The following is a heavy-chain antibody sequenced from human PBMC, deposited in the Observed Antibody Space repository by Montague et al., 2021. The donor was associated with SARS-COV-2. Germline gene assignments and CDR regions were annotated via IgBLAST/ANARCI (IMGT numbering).Heavy chain of an antibody. J-gene: IGHJ4*02. V-gene: IGHV4-61*01. Sequence: SETLSLTCTVSGGSVSSSNYYWIWIRQPPGKGLEWIGYTSYSGSTNYDPSLKSRVSISVDTSKNQLSLTVISATAADTAVYYCATMGYQSVGYSYSFDYWGQGTLVTVSS. CDR3: ATMGYQSVGYSYSFDY. D-gene: IGHD4-23*01. CDR2: TSYSGST. CDR1: GGSVSSSNYY.